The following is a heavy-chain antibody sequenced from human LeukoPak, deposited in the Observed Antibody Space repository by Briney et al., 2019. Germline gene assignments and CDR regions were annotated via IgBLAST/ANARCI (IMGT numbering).Heavy chain of an antibody. Sequence: SVKVSCKASGGTFSSYAISWVRQAPGQGLEWMGGIIPIFGTANYAQKFQGRVTITADESTSTAYMELSSLRSEDTAVYYCARDRYYDFWSGYYWPYYYGMDVWGQGTTVTVSS. CDR1: GGTFSSYA. J-gene: IGHJ6*02. CDR2: IIPIFGTA. D-gene: IGHD3-3*01. V-gene: IGHV1-69*13. CDR3: ARDRYYDFWSGYYWPYYYGMDV.